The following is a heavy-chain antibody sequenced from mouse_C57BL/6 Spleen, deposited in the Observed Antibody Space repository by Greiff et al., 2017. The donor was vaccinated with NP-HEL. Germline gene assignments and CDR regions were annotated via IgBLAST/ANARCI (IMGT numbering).Heavy chain of an antibody. V-gene: IGHV1-69*01. CDR3: ARRGGNYAMDY. CDR2: IDPSDSYT. Sequence: QVQLQQSGAELVMPGASVKLSCKASGYTFTSYWMHWVKQRPGQGLEWIGEIDPSDSYTNYNQKFKGKSTLTVDKSSSTAYMQLSSLTSEDSAVYYCARRGGNYAMDYWGQGTSVTVSS. J-gene: IGHJ4*01. CDR1: GYTFTSYW.